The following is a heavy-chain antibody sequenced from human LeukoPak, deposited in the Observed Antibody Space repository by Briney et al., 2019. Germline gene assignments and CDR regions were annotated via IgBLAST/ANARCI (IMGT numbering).Heavy chain of an antibody. CDR1: GGTFSSYG. CDR3: ARGSRGPVLRPDTVYGY. D-gene: IGHD2-8*01. Sequence: ASVKVSCKASGGTFSSYGISWVRQAPGQGLEWMGWISAYNGNTNYAQKLQGRVTMTTDTSTSTAYMELRSLRSDDTAVYYCARGSRGPVLRPDTVYGYWGQGTLVTVSS. V-gene: IGHV1-18*01. CDR2: ISAYNGNT. J-gene: IGHJ4*02.